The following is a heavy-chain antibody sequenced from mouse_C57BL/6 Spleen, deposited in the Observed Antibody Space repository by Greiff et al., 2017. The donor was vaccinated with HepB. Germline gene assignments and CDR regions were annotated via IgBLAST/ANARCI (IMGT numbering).Heavy chain of an antibody. J-gene: IGHJ2*01. Sequence: QVQLQQSGAELVKPGASVKMSCKASGYTFTSYWITWVKQRPGQGLEWIGDIYPGSGSTNYNEKFKSKATLTVDTSSSTAYMQLSSLTSEDSAVYYCARSDYYGSGFDYWGQSTTLTVAS. CDR3: ARSDYYGSGFDY. CDR1: GYTFTSYW. D-gene: IGHD1-1*01. CDR2: IYPGSGST. V-gene: IGHV1-55*01.